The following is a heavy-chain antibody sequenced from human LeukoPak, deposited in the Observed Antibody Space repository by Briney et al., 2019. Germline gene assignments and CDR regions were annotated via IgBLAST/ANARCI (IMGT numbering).Heavy chain of an antibody. J-gene: IGHJ6*03. D-gene: IGHD3-10*01. Sequence: GGSLRLSCAASGFTFSSYWMLWVRQAPGKGLVWVSRINSDGSSTSYADSVKGRFTISRDNAKNTLYLQMNSLRAEDTAVYYCARDAADYGSRYYYMDVWGKGTTVTVSS. CDR2: INSDGSST. CDR1: GFTFSSYW. V-gene: IGHV3-74*01. CDR3: ARDAADYGSRYYYMDV.